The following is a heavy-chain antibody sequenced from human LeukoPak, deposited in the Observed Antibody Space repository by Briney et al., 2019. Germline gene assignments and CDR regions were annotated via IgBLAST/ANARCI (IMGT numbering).Heavy chain of an antibody. J-gene: IGHJ6*03. CDR1: GYTFISHY. CDR2: INPGGGST. D-gene: IGHD2-2*02. V-gene: IGHV1-46*01. Sequence: ASVKVSCKASGYTFISHYMHWVRQAPGQGLEWMGIINPGGGSTSYAQKFQGRVTMTRDTSTSTVYMELSSLRSEDTVVYYCARVTLGYCSSTSCYKNYYYYMDVWGKGTTVTVSS. CDR3: ARVTLGYCSSTSCYKNYYYYMDV.